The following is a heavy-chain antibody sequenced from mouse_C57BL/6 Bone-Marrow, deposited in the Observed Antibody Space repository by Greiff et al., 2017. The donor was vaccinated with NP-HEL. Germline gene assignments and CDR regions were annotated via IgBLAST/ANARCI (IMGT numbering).Heavy chain of an antibody. CDR3: ARHDPYGSSYGFAY. D-gene: IGHD1-1*01. V-gene: IGHV5-12*01. Sequence: EVKLVESGGGLVQPGGSLKLSCAASGFTFSDYYMYWVRQTPEKRLEWVAYISNGGGSTYYPDTVKGRFTISRDNAKNTLYLQMSRLKSEDTAMYYCARHDPYGSSYGFAYWGQGTLVTVSA. CDR1: GFTFSDYY. CDR2: ISNGGGST. J-gene: IGHJ3*01.